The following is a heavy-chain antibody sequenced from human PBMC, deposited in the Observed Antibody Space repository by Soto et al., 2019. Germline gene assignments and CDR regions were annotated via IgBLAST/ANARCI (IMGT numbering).Heavy chain of an antibody. V-gene: IGHV1-69*13. CDR3: ARAIEMATITEAFDY. CDR2: IIPIFGTA. CDR1: AGTFSSYA. J-gene: IGHJ4*02. D-gene: IGHD5-12*01. Sequence: ASVKVSCKASAGTFSSYAISWVRQAPGQRLEWRRGIIPIFGTANYAQKFQGRVTITADESTITAYMVLSSLRSEDTAVYYCARAIEMATITEAFDYWGQGTLVTVSS.